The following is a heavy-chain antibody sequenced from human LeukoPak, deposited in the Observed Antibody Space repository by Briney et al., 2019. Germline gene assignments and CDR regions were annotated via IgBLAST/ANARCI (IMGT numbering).Heavy chain of an antibody. Sequence: SETLSLTCTVSGGSISSYYWSWIRQPAGKGLEWIWRIYTSGSTNYNPTLKSRVTMSVDTSKNQFSLKLCSVTAADTAVYYCAREKASSGWSSYYYGMDVWGQGTTVTVSS. J-gene: IGHJ6*02. V-gene: IGHV4-4*07. D-gene: IGHD6-19*01. CDR3: AREKASSGWSSYYYGMDV. CDR2: IYTSGST. CDR1: GGSISSYY.